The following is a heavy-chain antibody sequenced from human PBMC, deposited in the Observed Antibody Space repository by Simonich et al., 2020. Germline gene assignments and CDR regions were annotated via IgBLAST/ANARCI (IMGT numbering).Heavy chain of an antibody. CDR2: IKQDGSGK. CDR1: GFTFSSYW. CDR3: AREYSSSSDPYWYFDL. V-gene: IGHV3-7*01. Sequence: EVQLVESGGGLVQPGGSLRLSCAASGFTFSSYWMSWVRQAPGEGREVWSNIKQDGSGKYDVDYVKGRFPISRKNAKNSLYLQMNSLRAEDTAVYYCAREYSSSSDPYWYFDLWGRGTLVTVSS. J-gene: IGHJ2*01. D-gene: IGHD6-6*01.